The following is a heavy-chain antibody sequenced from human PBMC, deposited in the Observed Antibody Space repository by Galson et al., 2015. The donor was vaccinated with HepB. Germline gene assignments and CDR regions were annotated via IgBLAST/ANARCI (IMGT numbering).Heavy chain of an antibody. D-gene: IGHD6-13*01. CDR3: AKDQRRTQQQLVLDPPSKIDY. Sequence: SLRLSCAASGFTFSSYAMSWVRQAPGKGLEWVSAISGSGGSTYYADSVKGRFTISRDNSKNTLYLQMNSLRAEDTAVYYCAKDQRRTQQQLVLDPPSKIDYWGQGTLVTVSS. CDR2: ISGSGGST. CDR1: GFTFSSYA. J-gene: IGHJ4*02. V-gene: IGHV3-23*01.